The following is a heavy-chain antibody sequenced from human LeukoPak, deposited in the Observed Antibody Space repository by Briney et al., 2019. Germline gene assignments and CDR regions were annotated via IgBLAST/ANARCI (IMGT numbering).Heavy chain of an antibody. Sequence: SETLSLTCTVSGVSINSHYLSWIRQSPGKGLEWIGHISGSGRTNYNPSLKSRVTMSVDTSKRQFSLTLKSLTAADTAVYYCVVSPNQDFFDYWGQGPLVTVS. V-gene: IGHV4-4*09. CDR1: GVSINSHY. CDR3: VVSPNQDFFDY. CDR2: ISGSGRT. J-gene: IGHJ4*02.